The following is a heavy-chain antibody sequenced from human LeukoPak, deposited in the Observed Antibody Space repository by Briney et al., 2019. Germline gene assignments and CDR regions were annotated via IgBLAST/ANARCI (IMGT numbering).Heavy chain of an antibody. J-gene: IGHJ4*02. Sequence: GGSLRLSCAASGFTFSSYWMSWVRQALGKGREWVANIKQDGSEKYYVDSVKGRFTTSRDNAKNSLYLQMNSLRAEDTAVYYCARETGTYYDILTGYYKTREFDYWGQGTLVTVSS. CDR1: GFTFSSYW. V-gene: IGHV3-7*01. CDR3: ARETGTYYDILTGYYKTREFDY. D-gene: IGHD3-9*01. CDR2: IKQDGSEK.